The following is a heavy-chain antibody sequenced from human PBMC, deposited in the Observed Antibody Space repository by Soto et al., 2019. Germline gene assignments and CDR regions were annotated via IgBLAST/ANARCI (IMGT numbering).Heavy chain of an antibody. CDR2: SGNKASSYTT. CDR3: DRGHWGFDF. Sequence: EVQLVESGGGLVQPGGSLRLSCAVSGFTFSDHYMDWVRQAPGKGLEWIARSGNKASSYTTIYAASLQGRFTISRDDSKHSLYLQMNSLKTEDTAVYYCDRGHWGFDFWGQGSLVTVSS. CDR1: GFTFSDHY. J-gene: IGHJ4*02. D-gene: IGHD7-27*01. V-gene: IGHV3-72*01.